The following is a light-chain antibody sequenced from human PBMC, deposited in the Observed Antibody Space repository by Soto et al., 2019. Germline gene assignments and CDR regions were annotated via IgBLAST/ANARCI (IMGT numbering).Light chain of an antibody. J-gene: IGKJ5*01. CDR1: QRVNSN. V-gene: IGKV3-15*01. Sequence: IVLTQSTGTLSLSPGERATLSCGASQRVNSNYLAWYQQKPGQAPRLLIYGASTRATGIPARFSGSGSGTEFTLTISSLQSEDFAVYYCQQYNTWPPLITFGQGTRLEIK. CDR2: GAS. CDR3: QQYNTWPPLIT.